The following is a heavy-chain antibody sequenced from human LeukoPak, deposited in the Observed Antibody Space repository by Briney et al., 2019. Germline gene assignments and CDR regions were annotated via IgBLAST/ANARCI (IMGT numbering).Heavy chain of an antibody. V-gene: IGHV3-30*02. J-gene: IGHJ5*02. CDR2: IRDDGSNK. Sequence: PGGSLRLSCAASGFTFSSSGMHWVRQAPGKGLEWVAFIRDDGSNKYYADSVKGRFTIPRDNSKNTLYLQMNSLRAEDTAVYYCAKRGEGVSNTWYMNNWFDPWGQGTLVTVSS. CDR1: GFTFSSSG. CDR3: AKRGEGVSNTWYMNNWFDP. D-gene: IGHD6-13*01.